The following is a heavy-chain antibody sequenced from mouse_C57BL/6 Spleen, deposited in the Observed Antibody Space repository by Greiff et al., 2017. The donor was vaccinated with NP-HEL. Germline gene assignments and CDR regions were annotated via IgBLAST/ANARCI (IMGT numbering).Heavy chain of an antibody. J-gene: IGHJ2*01. CDR3: ARVHDGYPQYYFDY. D-gene: IGHD2-3*01. CDR2: ISYDGSN. Sequence: ESGPGLVKPSQSLSLTCSVTGYSITSGYYWNWIRQFPGNKLEWMGYISYDGSNNYNPSLKNRISITRDKSKNQFFLKLNSVTTYDTATYYCARVHDGYPQYYFDYWGQGTTLTVSS. CDR1: GYSITSGYY. V-gene: IGHV3-6*01.